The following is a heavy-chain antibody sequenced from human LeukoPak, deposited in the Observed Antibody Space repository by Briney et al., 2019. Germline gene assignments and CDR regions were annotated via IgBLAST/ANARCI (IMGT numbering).Heavy chain of an antibody. CDR1: GFTFSSYA. J-gene: IGHJ3*02. CDR3: ARGPTATQGAFDI. V-gene: IGHV3-23*01. D-gene: IGHD6-25*01. CDR2: ITRAGTT. Sequence: GGSLRLSCAASGFTFSSYAMSWVRQAPGKGLEWVSAITRAGTTYYADSVKGRFTISRDNSKNTLYLQMNSLRAEDTAVYYCARGPTATQGAFDIWGQGTMVTVSS.